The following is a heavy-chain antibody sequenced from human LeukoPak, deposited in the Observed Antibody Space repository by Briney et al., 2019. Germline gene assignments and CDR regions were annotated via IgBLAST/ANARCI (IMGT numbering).Heavy chain of an antibody. D-gene: IGHD2-15*01. Sequence: PSETLSLTCTVSGGSISSSSYYWGWIRQPPGKGLEWIGSIYYSGSTYYNPSLKSRVTISVDTSKNQFSLKLSSVTAADTAVYYCARLRLGELPIDYWGQGTLVTVSS. CDR1: GGSISSSSYY. J-gene: IGHJ4*02. CDR3: ARLRLGELPIDY. V-gene: IGHV4-39*01. CDR2: IYYSGST.